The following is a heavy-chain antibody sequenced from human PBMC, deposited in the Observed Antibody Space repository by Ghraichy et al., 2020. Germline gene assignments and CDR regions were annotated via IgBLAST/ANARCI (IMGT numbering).Heavy chain of an antibody. D-gene: IGHD3-22*01. CDR3: ARAGGGYGPRFYYYGMDV. CDR2: IYYSGST. Sequence: SETLSLTCTVSGGSISSGDYYWSWIRQPPGKGLEWIGYIYYSGSTYYNPSLKSRVTISVDTSKNQFSLKLSSVTAADTAVYYCARAGGGYGPRFYYYGMDVWGQGTTVTVSS. V-gene: IGHV4-30-4*01. J-gene: IGHJ6*02. CDR1: GGSISSGDYY.